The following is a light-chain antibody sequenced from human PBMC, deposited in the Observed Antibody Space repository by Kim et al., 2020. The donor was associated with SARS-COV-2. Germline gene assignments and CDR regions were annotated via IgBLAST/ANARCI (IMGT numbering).Light chain of an antibody. CDR2: NTN. CDR1: SGSVSTNYY. V-gene: IGLV8-61*01. Sequence: GGTATLPCGLGSGSVSTNYYPSWYQQPPVQAPRMLIYNTNTRSSGVPDRLSGSILGNKAALTIAGAQADDESDYYCVLYMGGGIWVFGGGTQLTVL. CDR3: VLYMGGGIWV. J-gene: IGLJ3*02.